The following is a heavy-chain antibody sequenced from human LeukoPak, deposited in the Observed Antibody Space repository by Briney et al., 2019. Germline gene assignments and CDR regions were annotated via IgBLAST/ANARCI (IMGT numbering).Heavy chain of an antibody. CDR2: IYYSGST. V-gene: IGHV4-39*01. J-gene: IGHJ4*01. D-gene: IGHD1-26*01. CDR3: ATLSGYSGSYYSFDY. CDR1: GGPISSGSYY. Sequence: PSETLSLTCTVSGGPISSGSYYWGWIRQPPGKGLEWIGSIYYSGSTYYNPSLKSRVTISVDTSKNQSSLKLSSVTAADTAVYYCATLSGYSGSYYSFDYWGQGTLVTVSS.